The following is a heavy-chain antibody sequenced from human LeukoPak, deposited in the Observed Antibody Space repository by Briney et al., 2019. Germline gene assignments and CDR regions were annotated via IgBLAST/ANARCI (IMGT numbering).Heavy chain of an antibody. CDR3: ARGPFDCSSTSCYEGRYYYYYMDV. CDR1: GYTFTSYD. V-gene: IGHV1-8*03. J-gene: IGHJ6*03. Sequence: ASVKVSCKASGYTFTSYDINWVRQATGQELEWMVWMNPNSCKTGYAQKFQGRVTITMNTSISTAYMELSSLRSEDTAVYYCARGPFDCSSTSCYEGRYYYYYMDVWGKGTTVTVSS. D-gene: IGHD2-2*01. CDR2: MNPNSCKT.